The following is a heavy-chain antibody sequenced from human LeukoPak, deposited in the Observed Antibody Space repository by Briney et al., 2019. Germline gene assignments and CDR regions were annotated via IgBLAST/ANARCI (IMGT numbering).Heavy chain of an antibody. J-gene: IGHJ2*01. D-gene: IGHD6-6*01. CDR2: ITWNSGVI. CDR3: AKGDYSSWPYSHFDL. V-gene: IGHV3-9*03. Sequence: GGSLRLSCAAPGFTFDEFAMHWVRQVPGKGLEWVSAITWNSGVINYADSAKGRFTISRDNAKTSLYLHMNSLRVEDMALYYCAKGDYSSWPYSHFDLWGRGTLVTVSS. CDR1: GFTFDEFA.